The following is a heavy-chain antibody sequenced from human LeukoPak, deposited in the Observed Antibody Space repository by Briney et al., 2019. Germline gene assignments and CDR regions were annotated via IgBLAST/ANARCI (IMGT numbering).Heavy chain of an antibody. V-gene: IGHV3-74*01. D-gene: IGHD6-13*01. CDR1: GFTFSVCS. CDR3: ARGVYEEDVNY. CDR2: VTSDGSGT. Sequence: GGSLRLSCAASGFTFSVCSMNWVRQAPGKGMVWVSCVTSDGSGTTYADSVKGRFTISRDNAKNTLYMQMNSLRAEDTAVYYCARGVYEEDVNYWGQGTLVTVSS. J-gene: IGHJ4*02.